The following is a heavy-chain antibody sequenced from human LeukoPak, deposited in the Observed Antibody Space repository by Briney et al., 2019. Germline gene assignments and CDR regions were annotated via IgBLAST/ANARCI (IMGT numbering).Heavy chain of an antibody. CDR3: ARSLYSGYVRGFDY. D-gene: IGHD5-12*01. Sequence: GGSLRLSCAASGFTFSSYWMHWVRQAPGKGLVWVSRINSDGSSTSYADSVKGRFTISRDDAKNTLYLQMNSLRAEDTAVYYCARSLYSGYVRGFDYWGQGTLVTVSS. J-gene: IGHJ4*02. CDR2: INSDGSST. CDR1: GFTFSSYW. V-gene: IGHV3-74*01.